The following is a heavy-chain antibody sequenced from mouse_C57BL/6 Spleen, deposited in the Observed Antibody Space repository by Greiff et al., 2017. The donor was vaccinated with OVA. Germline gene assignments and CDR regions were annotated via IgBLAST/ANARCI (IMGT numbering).Heavy chain of an antibody. V-gene: IGHV5-4*01. CDR1: GFTFSSYA. J-gene: IGHJ3*01. CDR2: ISDGGSYT. Sequence: EVQVVESGGGLVKPGGSLKLSCAASGFTFSSYAMSWVRQTPEKRLEWVATISDGGSYTYYPDNVKGRFTISRDNAQNNLYLQMSHLKSEDTAMYYCARELGFAYWGQGTLVTVSA. CDR3: ARELGFAY. D-gene: IGHD4-1*01.